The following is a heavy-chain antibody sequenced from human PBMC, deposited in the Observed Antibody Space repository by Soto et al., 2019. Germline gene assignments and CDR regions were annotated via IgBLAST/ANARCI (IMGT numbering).Heavy chain of an antibody. CDR2: ISSSSSYI. CDR1: GFTFSSYS. Sequence: EVQLMESGGGLVKPGGSLRLSCAASGFTFSSYSMNWVRQAPGKGLEWVSSISSSSSYIYYADSVKGRFTISRDNAKNSLYLQMNSLRAEDTAVYYCASGLVITGYGMDVWGQGTTVTVSS. J-gene: IGHJ6*02. V-gene: IGHV3-21*01. D-gene: IGHD3-9*01. CDR3: ASGLVITGYGMDV.